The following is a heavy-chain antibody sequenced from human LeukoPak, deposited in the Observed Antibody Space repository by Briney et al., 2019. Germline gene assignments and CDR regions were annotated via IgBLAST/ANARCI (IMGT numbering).Heavy chain of an antibody. CDR2: ITSSGATT. CDR3: AQQVFAGEGQVHCDS. V-gene: IGHV3-23*01. Sequence: SGGSLRLSCAASGFTISTYAMTWVRQAPGKGLEWVSSITSSGATTYYADSVKGRFTISRDISKNTLYLQMNSLSAVDSALYYCAQQVFAGEGQVHCDSWGQETLVTVSS. D-gene: IGHD1-1*01. J-gene: IGHJ4*02. CDR1: GFTISTYA.